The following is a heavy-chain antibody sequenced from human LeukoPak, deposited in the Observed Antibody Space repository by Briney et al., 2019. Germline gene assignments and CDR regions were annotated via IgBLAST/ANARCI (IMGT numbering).Heavy chain of an antibody. D-gene: IGHD3-16*02. Sequence: GGSLRLSCAASGFTFSNYAMSWVRQAPGKGLECVSVISYTGDRTYYADSVKGRFTISRDNAKNTLYLQMRSLGAEDTAVYYCAKDLKLYSKSYRNWFDPWGQGTLVTVSS. CDR1: GFTFSNYA. V-gene: IGHV3-23*01. CDR2: ISYTGDRT. J-gene: IGHJ5*02. CDR3: AKDLKLYSKSYRNWFDP.